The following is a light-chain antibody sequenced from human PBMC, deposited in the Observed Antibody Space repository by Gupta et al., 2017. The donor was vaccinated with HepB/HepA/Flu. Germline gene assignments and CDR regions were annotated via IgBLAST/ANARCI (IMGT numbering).Light chain of an antibody. V-gene: IGKV3-11*01. CDR2: DAS. Sequence: EIVLTQSPATLSLSPGERATLSCRASQSVSSYLAWYQQKPGQAPRLLIYDASNRATGIPARFSGSGSGTDFTLTISSLEPEDFAVYYCQQRSNCPITFGQGTPVEIK. CDR1: QSVSSY. CDR3: QQRSNCPIT. J-gene: IGKJ5*01.